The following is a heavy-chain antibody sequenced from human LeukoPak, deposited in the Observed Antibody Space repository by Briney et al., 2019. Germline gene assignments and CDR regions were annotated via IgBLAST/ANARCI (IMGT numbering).Heavy chain of an antibody. J-gene: IGHJ4*02. V-gene: IGHV1-69*05. D-gene: IGHD1-26*01. Sequence: GSSVKVSCKASGGTFSSYAISWVRQAPGQGLEWMGRIIRIFGTANYAQKFQGRVMITTDESTSTAYMELSSLRSEDTAVYYCARELIVGAVDYWGQGTLVTVSS. CDR2: IIRIFGTA. CDR1: GGTFSSYA. CDR3: ARELIVGAVDY.